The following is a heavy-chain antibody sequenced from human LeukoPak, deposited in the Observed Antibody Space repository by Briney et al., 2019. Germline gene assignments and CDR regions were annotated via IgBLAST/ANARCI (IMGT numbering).Heavy chain of an antibody. D-gene: IGHD2-15*01. CDR2: ISGSGGST. CDR1: GFTFSSYA. Sequence: GGSLRLSCAASGFTFSSYAMSWVRQAPGKGLEWVSAISGSGGSTYYADSVKGRFTISRDNSKNTLYLQMNSLRAEDTAVYYCAKTTGCSGGSCYFGTNWFDPWGQGTLVTVSS. CDR3: AKTTGCSGGSCYFGTNWFDP. J-gene: IGHJ5*02. V-gene: IGHV3-23*01.